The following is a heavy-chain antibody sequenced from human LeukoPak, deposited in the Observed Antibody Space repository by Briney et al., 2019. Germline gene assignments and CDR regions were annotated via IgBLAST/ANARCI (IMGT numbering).Heavy chain of an antibody. J-gene: IGHJ6*02. D-gene: IGHD2-2*01. V-gene: IGHV1-69*04. CDR3: ANQVVVVPAAMLRGVYYYYGMDV. CDR1: GYTFTSYG. CDR2: IIPILGIA. Sequence: SVKVSCKASGYTFTSYGISWVRQAPGQGLEWMGRIIPILGIANYAQKFQGRVTITADKSTSTAYMELSSLRSGDTAVYYCANQVVVVPAAMLRGVYYYYGMDVWGQGTTVTVSS.